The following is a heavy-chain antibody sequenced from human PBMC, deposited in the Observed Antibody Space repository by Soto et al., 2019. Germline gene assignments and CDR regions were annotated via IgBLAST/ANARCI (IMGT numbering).Heavy chain of an antibody. D-gene: IGHD3-3*01. CDR1: GYTFTGYY. V-gene: IGHV1-2*02. CDR3: ARDHGDDFWSGPYYYYYGMDV. Sequence: ASVKVSCKASGYTFTGYYMHWVRQAPGQGLEWMGWINPNSGGTNYAQKFQGRVTMTRDTSISTAYMVLSRLRSDDTAVYYCARDHGDDFWSGPYYYYYGMDVWGQGTTVTVSS. J-gene: IGHJ6*02. CDR2: INPNSGGT.